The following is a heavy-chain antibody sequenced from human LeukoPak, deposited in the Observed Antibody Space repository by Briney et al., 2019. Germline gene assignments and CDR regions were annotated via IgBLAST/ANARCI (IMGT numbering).Heavy chain of an antibody. Sequence: PGGSLRLSCAASGFTFSSYAMSWVRQAPGKGLEWVSAMSGSGGFTYYADSVKGRFTISRDNSKNTLYLQMNSLRAEDTAVYYCARDVSWGSGIDYWGQGTLVTVSS. CDR1: GFTFSSYA. V-gene: IGHV3-23*01. CDR2: MSGSGGFT. CDR3: ARDVSWGSGIDY. J-gene: IGHJ4*02. D-gene: IGHD7-27*01.